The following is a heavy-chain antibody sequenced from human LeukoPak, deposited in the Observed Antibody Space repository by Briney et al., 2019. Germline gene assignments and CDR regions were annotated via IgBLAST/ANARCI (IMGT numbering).Heavy chain of an antibody. CDR1: GYTFTSYG. V-gene: IGHV1-8*01. Sequence: ASVKLSRNSSGYTFTSYGINWVRQATAQGLEWMGGMNPNSGNTGYAQKFKGRATMTRNTAISTAHMERSSLRSEDTAVYYWGRGPLFLGWFHDPWGQGTLVTVSS. CDR3: GRGPLFLGWFHDP. CDR2: MNPNSGNT. J-gene: IGHJ5*02. D-gene: IGHD3-3*01.